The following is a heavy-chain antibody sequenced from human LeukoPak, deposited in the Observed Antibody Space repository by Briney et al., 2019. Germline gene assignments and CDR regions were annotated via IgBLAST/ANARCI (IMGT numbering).Heavy chain of an antibody. J-gene: IGHJ5*01. CDR2: IQNGGSF. CDR3: ARDWRRSYGAYFGP. V-gene: IGHV4-59*01. D-gene: IGHD5-18*01. Sequence: PSETLSLTCQVSGDSFSTYHWDWIRQTPGKGLEWIGYIQNGGSFSYCPSLKSRVPISVDASKRQFSLKLSSLTAADTAVYYCARDWRRSYGAYFGPLGQGTLGTV. CDR1: GDSFSTYH.